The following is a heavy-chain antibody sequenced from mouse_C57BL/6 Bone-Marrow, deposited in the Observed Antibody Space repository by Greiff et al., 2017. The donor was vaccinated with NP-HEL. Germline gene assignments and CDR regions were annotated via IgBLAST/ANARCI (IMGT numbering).Heavy chain of an antibody. CDR1: GYAFSSYW. CDR2: IYPGDGDT. D-gene: IGHD2-2*01. Sequence: VKLMESGAELVKPAASVKISCKASGYAFSSYWMNWVKQRPGKGLEWIGQIYPGDGDTNYNGKFKGKATLTADKSSSTAYMQLSSLTSEDSAVYFCARSGYPGAYWGQGTLVTVSA. J-gene: IGHJ3*01. CDR3: ARSGYPGAY. V-gene: IGHV1-80*01.